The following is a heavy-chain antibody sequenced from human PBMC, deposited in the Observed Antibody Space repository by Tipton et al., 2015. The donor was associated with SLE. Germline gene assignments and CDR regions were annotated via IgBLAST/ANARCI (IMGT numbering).Heavy chain of an antibody. D-gene: IGHD2/OR15-2a*01. CDR3: AGDPIHQRNIEG. J-gene: IGHJ4*02. CDR2: IYTSGST. Sequence: TLSLTCTVSGGSISSGSYYWSWIRQPAGKGLEWIGHIYTSGSTNYNPSLKSRVPISVDTSKNQFSLKLSSVTAADTAVYYCAGDPIHQRNIEGWGQGTLVTVSS. V-gene: IGHV4-61*09. CDR1: GGSISSGSYY.